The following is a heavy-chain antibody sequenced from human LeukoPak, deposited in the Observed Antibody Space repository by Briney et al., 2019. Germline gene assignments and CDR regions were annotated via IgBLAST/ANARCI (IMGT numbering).Heavy chain of an antibody. CDR3: ARTPAISRRYCSGGSCYKYAFDI. J-gene: IGHJ3*02. CDR1: GGSFSGYY. V-gene: IGHV4-34*01. CDR2: INHSGST. Sequence: SETLSLTCAVYGGSFSGYYWSWIRQPPGKGLEWIGEINHSGSTNYNPSLKSRVTISVDTSKNQFSLKLSSVTAADTAVYYCARTPAISRRYCSGGSCYKYAFDIWGQGTMVTVSS. D-gene: IGHD2-15*01.